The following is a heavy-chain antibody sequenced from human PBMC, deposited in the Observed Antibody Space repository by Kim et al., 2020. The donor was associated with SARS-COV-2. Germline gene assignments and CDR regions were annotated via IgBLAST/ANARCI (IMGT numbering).Heavy chain of an antibody. V-gene: IGHV3-21*01. J-gene: IGHJ5*02. Sequence: GGSLRLSCAASGFTFSSHNIIWVRQAPGKGLEWVSSIGSTGNYIFYADSVKGRFTISRDNAKNSLFLQMNSLRAEDTAVYYCARSPYTYSYGGWFDPWGQGTLVAVSS. CDR3: ARSPYTYSYGGWFDP. CDR1: GFTFSSHN. CDR2: IGSTGNYI. D-gene: IGHD5-18*01.